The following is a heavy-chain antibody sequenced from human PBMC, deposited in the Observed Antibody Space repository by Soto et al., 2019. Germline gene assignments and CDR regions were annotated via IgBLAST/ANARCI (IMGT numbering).Heavy chain of an antibody. V-gene: IGHV4-30-4*01. J-gene: IGHJ5*02. CDR1: GGSISSGDYY. D-gene: IGHD3-9*01. Sequence: QVQLQESGPGLVKPSQTLSLTCTVSGGSISSGDYYWSWIRQPPGKGLAWIGYISYSGSTYYNHSLKSRVTISVDTSKNQFSLKLSSVPAADTAVYYCARDRPDDILTGSWGQGTLVTVSS. CDR2: ISYSGST. CDR3: ARDRPDDILTGS.